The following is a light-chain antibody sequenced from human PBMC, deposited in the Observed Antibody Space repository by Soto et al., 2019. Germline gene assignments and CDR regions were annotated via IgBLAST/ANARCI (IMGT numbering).Light chain of an antibody. Sequence: EIGLSQSPGTLSLCPGDRATLSCRASQRFSARYLAWYHQKPGQAPRLLIFGASDRATGIPARFSGSGSGTEFTLTISSLQSEDFAVYYCQQYNNWPGTFGQGTKVDIK. V-gene: IGKV3D-15*01. CDR1: QRFSARY. J-gene: IGKJ1*01. CDR3: QQYNNWPGT. CDR2: GAS.